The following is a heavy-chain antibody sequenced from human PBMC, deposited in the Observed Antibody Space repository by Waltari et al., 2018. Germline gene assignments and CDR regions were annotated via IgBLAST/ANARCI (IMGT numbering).Heavy chain of an antibody. CDR1: GFTFSSYA. V-gene: IGHV3-23*01. CDR2: ISGSGGST. Sequence: EVQLLESGGGLVQPGGSLRLSCAASGFTFSSYAMSWVRQAPGKGLEWVSAISGSGGSTYYADSVKGRLTNSRDKSKSTLYLQMNSLRAEDTAVYYCAKDAVMVYARGDFQHWGQGTLVTVSS. D-gene: IGHD2-8*01. CDR3: AKDAVMVYARGDFQH. J-gene: IGHJ1*01.